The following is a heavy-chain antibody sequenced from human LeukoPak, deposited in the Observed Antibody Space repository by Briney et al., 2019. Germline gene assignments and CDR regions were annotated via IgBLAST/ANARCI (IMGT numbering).Heavy chain of an antibody. CDR3: ARVYGGNTRRAYYYYYMDV. D-gene: IGHD4-23*01. CDR1: GFTFSSYA. CDR2: ISYDGSNK. Sequence: SLXLSCAASGFTFSSYAMHWVRQAPGKGLEWVAVISYDGSNKYYADSVKGRFTISRDNSKNTLYLQMNSLRAEDTAVYYCARVYGGNTRRAYYYYYMDVWGKGTTVTVSS. J-gene: IGHJ6*03. V-gene: IGHV3-30*01.